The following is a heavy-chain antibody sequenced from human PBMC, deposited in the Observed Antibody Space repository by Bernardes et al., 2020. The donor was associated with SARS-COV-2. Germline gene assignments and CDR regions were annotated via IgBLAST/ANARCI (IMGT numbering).Heavy chain of an antibody. CDR3: AHRLSTAAFDI. D-gene: IGHD4-17*01. V-gene: IGHV2-5*01. CDR2: IYWNDDK. J-gene: IGHJ3*02. CDR1: GFSLSTSGVS. Sequence: SGPTLVKPTQTLTLTCSFSGFSLSTSGVSVGWIRQPPGKALEWLALIYWNDDKRYSPSLKSRLTITKDTSKNQVVLTLTNMDPVDTATYYCAHRLSTAAFDIWGQGTMVTGSS.